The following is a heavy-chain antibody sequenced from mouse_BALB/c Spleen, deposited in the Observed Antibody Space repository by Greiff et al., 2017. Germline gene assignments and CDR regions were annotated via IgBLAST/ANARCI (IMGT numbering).Heavy chain of an antibody. D-gene: IGHD2-14*01. J-gene: IGHJ2*01. V-gene: IGHV1-80*01. CDR3: AREYRLDY. CDR1: GYAFSSYW. CDR2: IYPGDGDT. Sequence: VQLQQSGAALVRPGSSVKISCKASGYAFSSYWMNWVKQRPGQGLEWIGQIYPGDGDTNYNGKFKGKATLTADKSSSTAYMQLSSLTSEDSAVYFCAREYRLDYWGQGTTLTVSS.